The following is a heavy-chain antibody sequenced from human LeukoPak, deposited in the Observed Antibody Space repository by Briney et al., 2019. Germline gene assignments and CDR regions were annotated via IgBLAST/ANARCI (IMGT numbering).Heavy chain of an antibody. V-gene: IGHV3-7*01. CDR1: GFTFSSYW. Sequence: GGSLRLSCAASGFTFSSYWMSWVRQAPGKGLEWVANIKQDGSEKYYVDSVKGRFTISRDNAKNSLYLQMNSLRAEDTAVYYCARAEVTMVRGVKNFDYWGQGTLVTVSS. D-gene: IGHD3-10*01. J-gene: IGHJ4*02. CDR3: ARAEVTMVRGVKNFDY. CDR2: IKQDGSEK.